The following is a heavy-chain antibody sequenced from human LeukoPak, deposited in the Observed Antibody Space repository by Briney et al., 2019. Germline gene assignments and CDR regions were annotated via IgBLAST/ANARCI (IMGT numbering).Heavy chain of an antibody. V-gene: IGHV4-39*01. CDR2: IYYSGST. CDR3: AKLGNYDLMIDY. Sequence: PSQTLSLTCTVSGGSISSSNSYWGWIRQPPGKGLEWIGSIYYSGSTYSNPSLKSRVTISVDTSKNQFYLKLSSVTAADTAVYYCAKLGNYDLMIDYWGQGTLVTVSS. D-gene: IGHD3-3*01. J-gene: IGHJ4*02. CDR1: GGSISSSNSY.